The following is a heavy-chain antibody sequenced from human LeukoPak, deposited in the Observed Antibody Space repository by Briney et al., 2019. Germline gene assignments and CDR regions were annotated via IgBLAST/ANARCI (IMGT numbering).Heavy chain of an antibody. CDR2: IYYSGST. J-gene: IGHJ4*02. CDR1: GGSISSYY. D-gene: IGHD3-10*01. V-gene: IGHV4-59*01. CDR3: ARRYGSGSSGTFDY. Sequence: ETLSLTFTVSGGSISSYYWSWIRQPPGKGLEWIAYIYYSGSTNYNPSLKSRVTISVDTSKNQFSLKLSSVTAADTAVYYCARRYGSGSSGTFDYWGQGTLVTVSS.